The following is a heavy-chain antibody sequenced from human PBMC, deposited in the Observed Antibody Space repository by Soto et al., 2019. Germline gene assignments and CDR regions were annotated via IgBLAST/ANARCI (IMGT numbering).Heavy chain of an antibody. Sequence: PGGSLRLSCAASGFTFSSYSMNWVRQAPGKGLEWVSYISSSGSTIYYADSVKGRFTISRDNAKNSLYLQMNSLRAEDTAVYYCASQSGSYSYNWFDPWGQGTLVTVSS. V-gene: IGHV3-48*01. CDR2: ISSSGSTI. D-gene: IGHD1-26*01. J-gene: IGHJ5*02. CDR3: ASQSGSYSYNWFDP. CDR1: GFTFSSYS.